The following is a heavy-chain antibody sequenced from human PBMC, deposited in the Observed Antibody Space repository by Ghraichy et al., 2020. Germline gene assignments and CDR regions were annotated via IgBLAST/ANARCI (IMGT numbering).Heavy chain of an antibody. CDR2: INPNDNSA. CDR3: ARGTAMVDF. CDR1: GYTFTIYY. V-gene: IGHV1-46*01. D-gene: IGHD5-18*01. J-gene: IGHJ4*02. Sequence: ASVKVSCKASGYTFTIYYMHWVRQAPGQGLEWMGIINPNDNSASYAQKFQDRVTMTRDTSTSTVYMELSSLKSEDTAVYFCARGTAMVDFWGQGTLVTVSS.